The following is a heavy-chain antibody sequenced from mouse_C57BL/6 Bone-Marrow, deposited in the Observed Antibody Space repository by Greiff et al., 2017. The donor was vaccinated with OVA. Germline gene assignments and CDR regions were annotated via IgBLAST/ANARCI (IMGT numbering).Heavy chain of an antibody. CDR3: ARNAYYSNYDYYAMDY. D-gene: IGHD2-5*01. CDR2: ISYDGSN. CDR1: GYSITSGYY. Sequence: DVQLQESGPGLVKPSQSLSLTCSVTGYSITSGYYWNWIRQFPGNKLEWMGYISYDGSNNYNPSFKNRISITRDTSKNQFFLKLNSVTTEDTATYYCARNAYYSNYDYYAMDYGGQGTSVTVSS. V-gene: IGHV3-6*01. J-gene: IGHJ4*01.